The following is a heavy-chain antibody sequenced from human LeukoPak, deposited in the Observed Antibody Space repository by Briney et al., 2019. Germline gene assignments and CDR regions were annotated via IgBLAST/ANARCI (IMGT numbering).Heavy chain of an antibody. D-gene: IGHD5-12*01. CDR3: ARDTLGGYDYYFDY. CDR1: GFTFSSYA. CDR2: ISYDGSNK. Sequence: PGRSLRLSRAASGFTFSSYAMHWVRQAPGKGLEWVAVISYDGSNKYYADSVKGRFTISRDNSKNTLYLQMNSLRAEDTAVYYCARDTLGGYDYYFDYWGQGTLVTVSS. J-gene: IGHJ4*02. V-gene: IGHV3-30-3*01.